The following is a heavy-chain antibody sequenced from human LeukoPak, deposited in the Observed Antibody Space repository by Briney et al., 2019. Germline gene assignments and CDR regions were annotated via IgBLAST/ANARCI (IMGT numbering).Heavy chain of an antibody. CDR3: ARGGEGPGIAVAGHYYYYYGMDV. V-gene: IGHV1-8*01. CDR1: GYTFTSYD. D-gene: IGHD6-19*01. Sequence: ASVKVSCKASGYTFTSYDINWVRQATGQGLEWMGWMNPNSGNTGYAQKFQGRVTMTRNTSISTAYMELSSLRSEDTAVYYCARGGEGPGIAVAGHYYYYYGMDVWGQGTTVTVSS. J-gene: IGHJ6*02. CDR2: MNPNSGNT.